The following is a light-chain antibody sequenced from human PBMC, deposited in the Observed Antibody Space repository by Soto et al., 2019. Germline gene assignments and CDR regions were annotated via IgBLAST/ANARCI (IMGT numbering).Light chain of an antibody. CDR2: DTF. V-gene: IGKV1-5*01. CDR1: QSISSW. CDR3: QQYNSYSPLT. J-gene: IGKJ4*01. Sequence: DIQITQSPPSRPAPVGARASITCRPIQSISSWLDWYQQKPGKAPKLLMFDTFSLESGVPSRFSGSRSGTEFTLTISSLQPDDYATYYCQQYNSYSPLTFGGGTKVDIK.